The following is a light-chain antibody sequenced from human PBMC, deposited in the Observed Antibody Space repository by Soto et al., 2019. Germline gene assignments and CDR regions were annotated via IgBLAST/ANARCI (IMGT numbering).Light chain of an antibody. V-gene: IGKV1-17*01. CDR1: QGIRNE. CDR3: LQHNSYPWT. Sequence: DIQMTQSPSSLSASVGDRVTITCRASQGIRNELGWYQQKPGKAPKRLIYAASSLQSGVPSRFSGSGSGTEFTLTLTSLQPEDFATYYCLQHNSYPWTLGQGTKVEIK. J-gene: IGKJ1*01. CDR2: AAS.